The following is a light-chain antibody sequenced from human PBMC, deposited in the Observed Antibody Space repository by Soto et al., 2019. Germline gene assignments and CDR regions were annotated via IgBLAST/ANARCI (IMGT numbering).Light chain of an antibody. J-gene: IGKJ2*01. CDR3: QQSSHWPYT. CDR2: AAS. V-gene: IGKV1-39*01. CDR1: QSISTY. Sequence: DIQMTQSPSSLSASVGDRVTITCRASQSISTYLNWYQQKPGKVPELLIYAASALQSGVPSRFSGSGSGTDFTLTISSLQPEDFASYYCQQSSHWPYTFGQGTRLEIK.